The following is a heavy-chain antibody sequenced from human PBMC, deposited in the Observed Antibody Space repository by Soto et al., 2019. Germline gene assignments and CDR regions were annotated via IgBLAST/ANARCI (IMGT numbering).Heavy chain of an antibody. J-gene: IGHJ4*02. CDR3: AHGSGWKQLHPFDY. CDR1: GFSLSTSGVG. D-gene: IGHD3-10*01. CDR2: IYWNDDK. Sequence: QITLKESGPTLVKPTQTLTLTCTFSGFSLSTSGVGVGWIRQPPGKALEWLALIYWNDDKRYSPSLKSRLTTTKDTSKNQLFLTMTTMDPVDKAQYYCAHGSGWKQLHPFDYWGKGTLSPSPQ. V-gene: IGHV2-5*01.